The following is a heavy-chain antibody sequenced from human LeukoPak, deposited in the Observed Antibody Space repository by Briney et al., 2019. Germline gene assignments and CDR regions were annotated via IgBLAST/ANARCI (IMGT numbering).Heavy chain of an antibody. CDR2: ISAYNGST. Sequence: GASVKVSCKASGYTFTSYGISWVRQAPGQGLEWMGWISAYNGSTNYAQKLQGRVTMTTDTSTSTAYMELRSLRSDDTAVYYCAGDLETYYYDSSGSYFDYWGQGTLVTVSS. J-gene: IGHJ4*02. V-gene: IGHV1-18*01. CDR1: GYTFTSYG. CDR3: AGDLETYYYDSSGSYFDY. D-gene: IGHD3-22*01.